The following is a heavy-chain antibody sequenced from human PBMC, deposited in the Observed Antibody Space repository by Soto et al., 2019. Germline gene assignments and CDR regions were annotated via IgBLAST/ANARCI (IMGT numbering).Heavy chain of an antibody. V-gene: IGHV3-23*01. CDR2: ISGSGGST. J-gene: IGHJ4*02. Sequence: PVGTLRLSCAASGFTFSSYAMSWVRQAPGKGLEWVSAISGSGGSTYYADSVKGRFTISRDNSKNTLYLQMNSLRAEDTAVYYCAKGEAGTILFWPDYWGQGTLVTVSS. D-gene: IGHD1-7*01. CDR3: AKGEAGTILFWPDY. CDR1: GFTFSSYA.